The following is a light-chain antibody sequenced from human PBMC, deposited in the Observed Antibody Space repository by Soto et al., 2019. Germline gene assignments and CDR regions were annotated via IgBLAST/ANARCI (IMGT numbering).Light chain of an antibody. V-gene: IGLV2-14*01. CDR2: DVS. Sequence: SEVSQVGSVSGSPGPSNTISCTGTSSDVGGYNYVSWYQQHPGKAPKLMIYDVSNRPSGVSNRFSGSKSGNTASLTISGLQVEDKADYYCSSYTGSGLYVFGIGPKVPAL. J-gene: IGLJ1*01. CDR1: SSDVGGYNY. CDR3: SSYTGSGLYV.